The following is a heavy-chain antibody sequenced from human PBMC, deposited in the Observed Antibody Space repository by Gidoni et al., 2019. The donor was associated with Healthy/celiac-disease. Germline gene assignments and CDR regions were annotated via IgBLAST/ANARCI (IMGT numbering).Heavy chain of an antibody. CDR1: GFTFSSYA. V-gene: IGHV3-23*01. CDR2: ISGSGGST. CDR3: AKPPRVVGATYAEYFQH. Sequence: EVQLLESGGGLVQPGGSLRLSCAASGFTFSSYAMSWVRQAPGKGLGWVSAISGSGGSTYYADSVKGRFTISRDNSKNTLYLQMNSLRAEDTAVYYCAKPPRVVGATYAEYFQHWGQGTLVTVSS. D-gene: IGHD1-26*01. J-gene: IGHJ1*01.